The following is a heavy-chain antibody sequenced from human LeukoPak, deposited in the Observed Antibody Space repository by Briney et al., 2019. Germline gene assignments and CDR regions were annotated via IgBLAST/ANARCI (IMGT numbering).Heavy chain of an antibody. D-gene: IGHD1-26*01. J-gene: IGHJ4*02. CDR1: GYIFTSYW. V-gene: IGHV5-10-1*01. CDR2: IDPSDSYT. Sequence: GESLKISCKGSGYIFTSYWISWVRQMPGKGLEWMGRIDPSDSYTNYSPSFQGHVTISADKSISTAYPQWSSLKASDTAMYYCASSRVGATDWGQGTLVTVSS. CDR3: ASSRVGATD.